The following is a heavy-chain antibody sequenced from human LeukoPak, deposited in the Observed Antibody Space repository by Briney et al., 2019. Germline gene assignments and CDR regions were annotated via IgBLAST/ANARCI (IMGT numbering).Heavy chain of an antibody. CDR2: IIPIFGTA. D-gene: IGHD5/OR15-5a*01. V-gene: IGHV1-69*13. Sequence: SVKVSCKASGYTFSSYAISWVRQAPGQGLEWMGGIIPIFGTANYAQKFQGRVTITADESTSTAYMELSSLRSEDTAVYYCASSHHVSTGRIHSFDYWGQGTLVTVSS. CDR1: GYTFSSYA. J-gene: IGHJ4*02. CDR3: ASSHHVSTGRIHSFDY.